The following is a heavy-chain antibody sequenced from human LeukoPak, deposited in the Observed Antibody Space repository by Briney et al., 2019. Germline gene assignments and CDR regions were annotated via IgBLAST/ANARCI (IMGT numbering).Heavy chain of an antibody. CDR2: ISGSGTFI. CDR3: ARDDGLGY. J-gene: IGHJ4*02. V-gene: IGHV3-48*02. D-gene: IGHD3-16*01. CDR1: GFTFSSYS. Sequence: HPGGSLRLSCAASGFTFSSYSMNWVRQAPGKGLEWLSFISGSGTFIYYADSVRGRFTISRDSARNSLYLQMNSLRDEDTAVYFCARDDGLGYWGQGTLVTVSS.